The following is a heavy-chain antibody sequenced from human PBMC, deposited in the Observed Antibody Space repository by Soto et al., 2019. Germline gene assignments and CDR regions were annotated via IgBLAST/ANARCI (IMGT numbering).Heavy chain of an antibody. CDR1: GFTFSSYW. CDR2: ISGSGGST. J-gene: IGHJ6*02. CDR3: AKGIGGSGYYYGMDV. Sequence: PGGSLRLSCAASGFTFSSYWMHWVRQAPGKGLEWVSAISGSGGSTYYADSVKGRFTISRDNSKNTLYLQMNSLRAEDTAVYHCAKGIGGSGYYYGMDVWGQGTTVTVSS. V-gene: IGHV3-23*01. D-gene: IGHD2-15*01.